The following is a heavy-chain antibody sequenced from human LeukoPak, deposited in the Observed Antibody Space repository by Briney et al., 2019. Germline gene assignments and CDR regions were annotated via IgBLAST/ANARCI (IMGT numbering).Heavy chain of an antibody. D-gene: IGHD5-12*01. CDR3: ARDSDYVPRDY. J-gene: IGHJ4*02. CDR2: ISSSSSYI. V-gene: IGHV3-21*01. CDR1: GFTFSSYS. Sequence: PGGSLRLSCAASGFTFSSYSMNWVRQAPGKGLEWVSSISSSSSYIYYADSVKGRFTISRDNAKNSLYLQMNSRRAEDTAVYYCARDSDYVPRDYWGQGTLVTVSS.